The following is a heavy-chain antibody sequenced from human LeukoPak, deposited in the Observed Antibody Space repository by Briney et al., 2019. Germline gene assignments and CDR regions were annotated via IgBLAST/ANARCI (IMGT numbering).Heavy chain of an antibody. J-gene: IGHJ4*01. V-gene: IGHV4-39*07. Sequence: SETLSLTCTVSGGSISSSSYYWNWIRQPPGKGLEWIAEISHSGSTRYNPSLKSRVTISVDTSKNQFSLKVSSVTAADTAVYYCVRSEVETSGRDYWGRGTLVTVSS. CDR3: VRSEVETSGRDY. D-gene: IGHD2-15*01. CDR2: ISHSGST. CDR1: GGSISSSSYY.